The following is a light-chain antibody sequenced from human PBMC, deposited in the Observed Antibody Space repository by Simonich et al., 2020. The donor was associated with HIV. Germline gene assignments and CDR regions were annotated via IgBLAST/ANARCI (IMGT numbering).Light chain of an antibody. Sequence: DIVMTQSPDSLAVSLGERATINCKSSQSVLYSSNNKNYLAWYQQKPGQPPKLLIYWASTRESGVPDRFSGSGSGTDFTLTISSLQAEDVALYYCQQYYSTPLTFGQWTKLEIK. CDR2: WAS. J-gene: IGKJ2*01. V-gene: IGKV4-1*01. CDR1: QSVLYSSNNKNY. CDR3: QQYYSTPLT.